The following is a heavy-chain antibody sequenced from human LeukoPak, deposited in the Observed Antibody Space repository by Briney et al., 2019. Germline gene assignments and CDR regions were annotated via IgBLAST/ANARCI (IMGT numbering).Heavy chain of an antibody. Sequence: PSETLSLTCAVYGGSFSGYYWNWIRQPPGKGLEWIGEINHSGSTNYNPSLKSRVTTSVDTSKNQFSLKLSSVTAADTAVYYCARGRGRIAARPYYFDYWGQGTLVTVSS. CDR3: ARGRGRIAARPYYFDY. CDR2: INHSGST. CDR1: GGSFSGYY. D-gene: IGHD6-6*01. V-gene: IGHV4-34*01. J-gene: IGHJ4*02.